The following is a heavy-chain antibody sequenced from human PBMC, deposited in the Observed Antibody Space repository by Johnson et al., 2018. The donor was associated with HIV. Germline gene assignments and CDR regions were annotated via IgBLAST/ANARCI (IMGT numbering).Heavy chain of an antibody. CDR3: AKDIGYSSGLSNTAFDI. V-gene: IGHV3-7*05. J-gene: IGHJ3*02. CDR1: GFTFSSYW. D-gene: IGHD2-15*01. CDR2: IKQDVSEK. Sequence: VQLVESGGGLVQPGGSLRLSCAASGFTFSSYWMGWVRQAPGKGLEWVANIKQDVSEKYYVDSLKCRFTISRDNPKNSLYLQLNRLRAEDTAVYYCAKDIGYSSGLSNTAFDIWGLGTMVTVSS.